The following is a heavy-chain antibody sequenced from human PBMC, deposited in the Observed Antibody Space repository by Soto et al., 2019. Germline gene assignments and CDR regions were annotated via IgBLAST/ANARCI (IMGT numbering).Heavy chain of an antibody. D-gene: IGHD5-18*01. CDR3: ARAGYSYGTGDY. CDR2: IYYSGST. Sequence: NPSETLSLTCTVSGGSISSGDYYWSWIRQPPGKGLEWIGYIYYSGSTYYNPSLKSRVTISVDTSKNQFSLKLSSVTAADTAVYSCARAGYSYGTGDYWGQGTLVTVSS. CDR1: GGSISSGDYY. J-gene: IGHJ4*02. V-gene: IGHV4-30-4*01.